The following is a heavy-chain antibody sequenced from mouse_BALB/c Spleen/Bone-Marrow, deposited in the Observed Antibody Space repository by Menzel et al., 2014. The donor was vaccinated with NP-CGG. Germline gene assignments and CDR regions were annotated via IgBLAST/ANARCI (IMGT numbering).Heavy chain of an antibody. V-gene: IGHV2-4*02. CDR1: GFSLTSYG. CDR2: IWSGGST. D-gene: IGHD1-2*01. CDR3: ARQPLRRHAMDY. Sequence: VQGVESGPGLVQPSQSLSITCTVSGFSLTSYGVHWVRQPPGKGLEWLGVIWSGGSTDYNAAFISRLSISKDNSKSQVFFKMNSLQADDTAIYYCARQPLRRHAMDYWGQGTSVPVSS. J-gene: IGHJ4*01.